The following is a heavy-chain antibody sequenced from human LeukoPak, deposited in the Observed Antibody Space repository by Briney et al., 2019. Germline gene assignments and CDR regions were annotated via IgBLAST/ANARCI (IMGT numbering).Heavy chain of an antibody. J-gene: IGHJ4*02. CDR2: ILNGVTT. V-gene: IGHV4-61*08. CDR3: ARVGNYEGYY. D-gene: IGHD3-3*01. Sequence: PETLSLTCTVSGDSVSSGGYYWTWVRQPPGKGLEWIGYILNGVTTKYNPSLTSRVTISLDTSKNQFSLKVSSVTAAETAVYYCARVGNYEGYYWGQGTLVSVSS. CDR1: GDSVSSGGYY.